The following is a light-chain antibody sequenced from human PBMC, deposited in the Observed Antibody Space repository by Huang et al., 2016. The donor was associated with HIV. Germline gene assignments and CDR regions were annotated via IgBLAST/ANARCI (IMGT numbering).Light chain of an antibody. CDR2: GAS. V-gene: IGKV3-20*01. CDR3: HQYGASPYT. Sequence: EIVLAQSPGTLSLSPGQRATLSCRANQTVRSNYLAWFQQKLGQAPRLLFYGASSRATGIPDRFRGSGSGTDFTLTISRLEPEDFAVYYCHQYGASPYTFGQGTKLEIK. CDR1: QTVRSNY. J-gene: IGKJ2*01.